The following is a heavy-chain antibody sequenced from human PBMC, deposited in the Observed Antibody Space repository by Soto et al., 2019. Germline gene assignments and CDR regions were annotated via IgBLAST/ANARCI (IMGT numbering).Heavy chain of an antibody. J-gene: IGHJ4*02. V-gene: IGHV1-69*04. CDR2: IIPILGIA. CDR3: ARESRGGYDPHHHRDY. Sequence: ASVKVSCKASGGTFSSYTISWVRQAPGQGLEWMGRIIPILGIANYAQKFQGRVTITADKSTSTAYMELSSLRSEDTAVYYCARESRGGYDPHHHRDYWGQGTLVTVSS. CDR1: GGTFSSYT. D-gene: IGHD5-12*01.